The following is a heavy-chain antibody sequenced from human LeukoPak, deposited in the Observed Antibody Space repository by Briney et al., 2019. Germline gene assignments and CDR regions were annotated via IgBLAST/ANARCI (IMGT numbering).Heavy chain of an antibody. CDR3: AIDPNWGIHY. Sequence: PGRSLRLSCAASGFTFSSYAMHWVRRAPGKGLEWVSIIGGSGGDIHYADSVKGRFTISRDNSENTLYLQMNSLRVEDTAIYYCAIDPNWGIHYWGQGVLVTVSS. V-gene: IGHV3-23*01. CDR2: IGGSGGDI. D-gene: IGHD7-27*01. CDR1: GFTFSSYA. J-gene: IGHJ4*02.